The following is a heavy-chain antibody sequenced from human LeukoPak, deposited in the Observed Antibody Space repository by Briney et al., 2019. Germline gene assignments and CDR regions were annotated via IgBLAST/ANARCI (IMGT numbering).Heavy chain of an antibody. CDR2: ISSSGSTK. J-gene: IGHJ6*03. V-gene: IGHV3-48*03. Sequence: GGSLRLSCAASGFTFSSYEMNWVRQAPGKGLEWLSHISSSGSTKYYANSVKGRFTISRDNAKNSVYLQMNGLTAEDTGLYYCARDATTAVGWVYMDVWGKGTTVTISS. D-gene: IGHD6-13*01. CDR3: ARDATTAVGWVYMDV. CDR1: GFTFSSYE.